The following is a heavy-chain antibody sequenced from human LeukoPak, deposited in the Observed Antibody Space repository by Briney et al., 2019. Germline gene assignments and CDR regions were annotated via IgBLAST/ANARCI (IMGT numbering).Heavy chain of an antibody. Sequence: ASVKVSCKASGGTFGSYAISWVRQAPGQGLEWMGGIIPIFGTANYAQKFQGRVTITADESTSTAYMELSSLRSEDTAVYYCARENDVVVPATSFDPWGQGTLVTVSS. J-gene: IGHJ5*02. V-gene: IGHV1-69*01. CDR2: IIPIFGTA. D-gene: IGHD2-2*01. CDR3: ARENDVVVPATSFDP. CDR1: GGTFGSYA.